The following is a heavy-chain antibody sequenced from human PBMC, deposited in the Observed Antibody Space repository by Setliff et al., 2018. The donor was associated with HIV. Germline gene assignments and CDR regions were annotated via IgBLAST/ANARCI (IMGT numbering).Heavy chain of an antibody. V-gene: IGHV1-18*01. CDR3: ARTDYGGNSGGNYFDY. D-gene: IGHD4-17*01. CDR2: ISPYNGHT. J-gene: IGHJ4*02. Sequence: GASVKVSCKASGYTFTTYDITWVRQAPGQGLEWLGWISPYNGHTNFAQKFQGRATMTTDTATSTAYMEVRSLRSDDTAVYYCARTDYGGNSGGNYFDYWGQGSLVTSP. CDR1: GYTFTTYD.